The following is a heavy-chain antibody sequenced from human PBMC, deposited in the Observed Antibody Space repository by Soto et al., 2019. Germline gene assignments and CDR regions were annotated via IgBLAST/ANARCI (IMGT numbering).Heavy chain of an antibody. D-gene: IGHD2-2*01. Sequence: QVQLAQSGAEVKKPGSSVKVSCKASGGTFSSYAISWVRQAPGQGLEWMGGIIPIFATANYAQKFQGRVKITAHKTTSQAYMEMSRLRAEDTAVYYCARGKVVPAATYYYYYGMDVWGQGTTVTVSS. J-gene: IGHJ6*01. CDR1: GGTFSSYA. V-gene: IGHV1-69*06. CDR3: ARGKVVPAATYYYYYGMDV. CDR2: IIPIFATA.